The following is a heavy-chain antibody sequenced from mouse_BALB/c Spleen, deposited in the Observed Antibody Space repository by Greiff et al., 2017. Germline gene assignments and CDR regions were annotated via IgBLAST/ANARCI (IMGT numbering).Heavy chain of an antibody. J-gene: IGHJ1*01. CDR3: ARGVITTVVPPHWYFDV. D-gene: IGHD1-1*01. Sequence: QVQLQQSGAELARPGASVKLSCKASGYTFTSYWMQWVKQRPGQGLEWIGAIYPGDGDTRYTQKFKGKATLTADKSSSTAYMQLSSLASEDSAVYYCARGVITTVVPPHWYFDVWGAGTTVTVSS. CDR2: IYPGDGDT. V-gene: IGHV1-87*01. CDR1: GYTFTSYW.